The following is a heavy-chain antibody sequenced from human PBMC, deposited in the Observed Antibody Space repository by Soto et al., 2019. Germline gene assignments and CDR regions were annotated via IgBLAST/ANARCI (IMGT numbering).Heavy chain of an antibody. J-gene: IGHJ6*02. CDR3: ASLPSSGWYVLYNYYGLDV. Sequence: PGGSLRLSCAASGFTFSSYGMHWVRQAPGKGLEWVAVISYDGSNKYYADSVKGRFTISRDNSKNTLYLQMNSLRAEDTAVYYCASLPSSGWYVLYNYYGLDVWGQGTTVTVSS. D-gene: IGHD6-19*01. CDR1: GFTFSSYG. CDR2: ISYDGSNK. V-gene: IGHV3-30*03.